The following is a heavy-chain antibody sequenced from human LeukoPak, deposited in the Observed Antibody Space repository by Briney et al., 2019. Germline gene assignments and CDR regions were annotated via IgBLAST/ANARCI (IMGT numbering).Heavy chain of an antibody. Sequence: SGPALVKPTQTLTLTCSFSGFSLTTTAMCVTWIRQTPGNAEEWLARIDWDDDKFFSPSLKTRLSISKDTSRNQVVLTMTNMDPVDTGTYYCARMTPDAPSFDYWGQGILVTVSS. D-gene: IGHD1-14*01. CDR2: IDWDDDK. CDR1: GFSLTTTAMC. J-gene: IGHJ4*02. V-gene: IGHV2-70*17. CDR3: ARMTPDAPSFDY.